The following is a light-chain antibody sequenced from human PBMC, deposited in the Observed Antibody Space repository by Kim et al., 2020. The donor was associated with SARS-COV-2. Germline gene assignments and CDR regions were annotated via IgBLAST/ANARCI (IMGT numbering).Light chain of an antibody. J-gene: IGLJ2*01. CDR1: SLRSYY. Sequence: SSELTQDPAVSVALGQTVRITCQGDSLRSYYASWYQQKPGQAPVLVIYGKNNRPSGIPDRFPGSSSGNTASLTITGAQAEAEADYYCNSRDSSGNHRVVF. V-gene: IGLV3-19*01. CDR3: NSRDSSGNHRVV. CDR2: GKN.